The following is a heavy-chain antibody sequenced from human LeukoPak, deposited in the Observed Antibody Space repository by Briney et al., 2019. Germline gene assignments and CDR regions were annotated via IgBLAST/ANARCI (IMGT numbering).Heavy chain of an antibody. D-gene: IGHD3-10*01. CDR1: GGSISSSNW. CDR3: ARGRYGSGSYSPHYFDY. V-gene: IGHV4-4*02. CDR2: IYHSGST. Sequence: SETLSLTCAVSGGSISSSNWWSWVRQPPGKGLEWIGEIYHSGSTNYNPSLKSRVTISVDKSKNQFSLKLSSVTAADTAVYYCARGRYGSGSYSPHYFDYWGQGTLVTVSS. J-gene: IGHJ4*02.